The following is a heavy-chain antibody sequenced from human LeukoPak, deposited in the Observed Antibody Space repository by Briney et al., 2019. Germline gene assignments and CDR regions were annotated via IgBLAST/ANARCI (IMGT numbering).Heavy chain of an antibody. CDR2: ISPSGDST. J-gene: IGHJ4*02. CDR1: GFTFSSFY. CDR3: ARGLYYGSGQYYFDY. D-gene: IGHD3-10*01. Sequence: GGSLRLSCAASGFTFSSFYMHWVRQAPGKGLEYVSAISPSGDSTYYTNSVKGRFTTSRDNSKNTLFLQMGSLTAEDMAVYYCARGLYYGSGQYYFDYWGQGTLVTVSS. V-gene: IGHV3-64*01.